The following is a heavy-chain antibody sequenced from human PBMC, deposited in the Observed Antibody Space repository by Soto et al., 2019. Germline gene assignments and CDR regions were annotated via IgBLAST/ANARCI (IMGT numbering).Heavy chain of an antibody. CDR1: GGSISSGDYY. Sequence: SETLSLTCTVSGGSISSGDYYRSWIRQPPGKGPEWIGYIYYSGSTYYNPSLKSRVTISVDTSKNQFSLKLSSVTAADTAVYYCARGSPDYCSSTSCYFSNWFDPWGQGTLVTVSS. J-gene: IGHJ5*02. V-gene: IGHV4-30-4*01. CDR3: ARGSPDYCSSTSCYFSNWFDP. CDR2: IYYSGST. D-gene: IGHD2-2*01.